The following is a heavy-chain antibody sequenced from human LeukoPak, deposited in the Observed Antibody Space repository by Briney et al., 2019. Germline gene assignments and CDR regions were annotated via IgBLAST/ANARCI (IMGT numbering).Heavy chain of an antibody. D-gene: IGHD4-17*01. CDR1: GFTFSTYG. Sequence: GGSLRLSCAASGFTFSTYGMHWVRQAPGKGLEWVSFIRYDGTNKYYADSVKGRFTISRDNSKNTLYLQMNSLRAEDTAMYFCANGLATVTTPSQVYWDQGTLVTVSS. J-gene: IGHJ4*02. CDR3: ANGLATVTTPSQVY. CDR2: IRYDGTNK. V-gene: IGHV3-30*02.